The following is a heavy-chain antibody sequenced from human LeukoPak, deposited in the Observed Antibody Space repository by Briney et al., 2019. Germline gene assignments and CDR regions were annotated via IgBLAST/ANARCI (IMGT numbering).Heavy chain of an antibody. Sequence: GGSLRLSCAASGFTFSSHGMHWVRQAPGKGLEWVAFIRHDGSNKYYADSVKGRFTISRDNFKNTLYLQMNSLRAEDTAVYYCAKDQFSTEWLRGVDYWGQGTLVTVSS. D-gene: IGHD3-3*01. V-gene: IGHV3-30*02. CDR3: AKDQFSTEWLRGVDY. CDR1: GFTFSSHG. CDR2: IRHDGSNK. J-gene: IGHJ4*02.